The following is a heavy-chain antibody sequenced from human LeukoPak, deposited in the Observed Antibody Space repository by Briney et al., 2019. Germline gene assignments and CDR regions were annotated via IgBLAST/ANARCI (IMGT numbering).Heavy chain of an antibody. J-gene: IGHJ3*02. CDR1: GFTFSDYY. V-gene: IGHV3-11*01. Sequence: GGSLRLSCAASGFTFSDYYMSWIRQAPGKGXXXXSYISSSGSTIYYADSVKGRFTISRDNAKNSLYLQMNSLRAEDTAVYYCARGVVGATKAFDIWGQGTMVTVSS. CDR2: ISSSGSTI. D-gene: IGHD1-26*01. CDR3: ARGVVGATKAFDI.